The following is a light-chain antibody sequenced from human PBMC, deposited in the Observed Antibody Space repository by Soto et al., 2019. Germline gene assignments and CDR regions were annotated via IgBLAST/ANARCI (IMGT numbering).Light chain of an antibody. CDR1: QGINRW. Sequence: DIQMTQSPSFMSASVGDRVTVTCRASQGINRWLAWYQQKPGKAPKHLIYTTSTLASGVPSRFSGSGSGTDFTLTLSSLQPEDFATYYCQQANTFPISFGQGTLLEIK. CDR2: TTS. CDR3: QQANTFPIS. J-gene: IGKJ5*01. V-gene: IGKV1-12*01.